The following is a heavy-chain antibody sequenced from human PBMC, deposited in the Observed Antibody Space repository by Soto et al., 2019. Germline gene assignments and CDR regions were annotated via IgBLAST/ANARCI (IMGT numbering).Heavy chain of an antibody. CDR1: GYTFTAYH. D-gene: IGHD3-10*02. CDR2: INPKFGDT. V-gene: IGHV1-2*02. J-gene: IGHJ6*02. Sequence: QVQLVQSGAEVKEPGDSVRVSCEASGYTFTAYHIHSVRQAPGQVLEWMGWINPKFGDTTYAQDFQGRVSMTRDMSNRTVYMELSRLTSDDTAIYYCARTMDYYYGRGSGNGHGVWGQGTTVTVFS. CDR3: ARTMDYYYGRGSGNGHGV.